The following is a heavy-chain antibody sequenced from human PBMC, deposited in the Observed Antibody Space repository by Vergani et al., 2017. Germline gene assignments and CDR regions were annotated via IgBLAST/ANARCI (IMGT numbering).Heavy chain of an antibody. CDR2: IYPGDSDT. Sequence: EVQLVPSGAEVKKPGESLKISCKGSGYSFTSYWIGWVRQMPGKGLEWVGIIYPGDSDTRYSPSFQGQVTISADKSISTAYLQWSSLKASDTAMYYCARRSGYYYESSGLTDFDYWGQGTLVTVSS. D-gene: IGHD3-22*01. J-gene: IGHJ4*02. CDR3: ARRSGYYYESSGLTDFDY. CDR1: GYSFTSYW. V-gene: IGHV5-51*01.